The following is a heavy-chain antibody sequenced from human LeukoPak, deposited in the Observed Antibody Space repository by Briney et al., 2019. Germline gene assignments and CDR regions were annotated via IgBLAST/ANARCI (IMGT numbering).Heavy chain of an antibody. V-gene: IGHV1-46*01. J-gene: IGHJ4*02. Sequence: ASVKVSCKASGYTFTNYYIHWVRQAPGQGLEWMGIINPSGSGTNFAQKFQGRVTMTTDTSTITVYMELSSLRSEDTAVYYCARWTTTYLGYWGQGTLVTVSS. CDR3: ARWTTTYLGY. CDR1: GYTFTNYY. CDR2: INPSGSGT. D-gene: IGHD4-11*01.